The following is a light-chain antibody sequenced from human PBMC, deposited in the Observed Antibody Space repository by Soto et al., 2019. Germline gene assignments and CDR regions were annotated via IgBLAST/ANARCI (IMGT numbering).Light chain of an antibody. CDR3: QQYGSSPIT. J-gene: IGKJ5*01. CDR1: QSVSSSY. Sequence: EIVLTQSPVTLSLSPGERATLSFTASQSVSSSYLAWYQQKPGQAPRLLIYGASSRATGIPDRFSGSGSGTDFTLTISRLEPEDFAVYYCQQYGSSPITFGQGTRLEI. V-gene: IGKV3-20*01. CDR2: GAS.